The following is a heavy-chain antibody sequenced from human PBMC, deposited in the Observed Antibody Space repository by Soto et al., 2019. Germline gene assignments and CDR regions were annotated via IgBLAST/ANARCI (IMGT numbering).Heavy chain of an antibody. CDR3: ARALYCSSTSCYAGWFDP. CDR2: IIPILGIA. Sequence: QVQLVQSGAEVKKPGSSVKVSCKASGGTFSSYTISWVRQAPGQGLEWMGRIIPILGIANYAQKFQGRVMITADKSTSTAYMELSSLRSEDTAVYYCARALYCSSTSCYAGWFDPWGQGTLVTVSS. D-gene: IGHD2-2*01. CDR1: GGTFSSYT. J-gene: IGHJ5*02. V-gene: IGHV1-69*02.